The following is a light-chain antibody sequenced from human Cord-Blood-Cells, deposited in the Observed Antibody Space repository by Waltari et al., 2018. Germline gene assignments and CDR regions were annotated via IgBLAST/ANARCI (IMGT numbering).Light chain of an antibody. CDR2: KAS. V-gene: IGKV1-5*03. CDR1: QSISSW. Sequence: IQMTQSPSTLSASVGDRVTITCRASQSISSWLAWYQQKPGKAPKLLIYKASSLESGVPSRFSGSGSGTEFTLTISSLQPDDFATYYCQQYNSYPWTVGQGTKVEIK. J-gene: IGKJ1*01. CDR3: QQYNSYPWT.